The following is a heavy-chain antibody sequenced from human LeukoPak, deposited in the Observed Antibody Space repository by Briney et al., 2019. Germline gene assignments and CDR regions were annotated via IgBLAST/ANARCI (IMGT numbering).Heavy chain of an antibody. CDR2: VRYDGSNE. Sequence: PGGSLRLSCQTSGFVFSNYGMHWVRQAPGKGLEWVAFVRYDGSNEYYADSVKGRFTISRDNSRNTLYLQMNSLRDEDTGVYSCAKDSNSGYVSVGPNYWGLGTLVTVSS. J-gene: IGHJ4*02. CDR3: AKDSNSGYVSVGPNY. V-gene: IGHV3-30*02. D-gene: IGHD5-12*01. CDR1: GFVFSNYG.